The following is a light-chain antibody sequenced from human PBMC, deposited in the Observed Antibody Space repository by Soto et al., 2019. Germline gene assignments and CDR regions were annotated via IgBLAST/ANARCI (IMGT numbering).Light chain of an antibody. V-gene: IGKV3-20*01. J-gene: IGKJ4*01. Sequence: EVVMTQSPATLSVSPGEGVTLSCRASQGIGDTLAWYQHKPGQTPRLLIYDTSSRATGIPDRFSGSGSGTDFTLTISRLEPEDFAVYYCQQYGSSLLTFGGGTKVDIK. CDR3: QQYGSSLLT. CDR1: QGIGDT. CDR2: DTS.